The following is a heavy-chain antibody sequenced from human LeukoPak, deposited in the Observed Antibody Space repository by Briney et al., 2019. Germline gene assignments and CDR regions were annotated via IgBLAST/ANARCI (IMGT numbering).Heavy chain of an antibody. D-gene: IGHD7-27*01. CDR2: IREDGSEK. CDR3: ARDYTGGWNDY. V-gene: IGHV3-7*01. CDR1: GFTFSRHW. J-gene: IGHJ4*02. Sequence: GGSLRLSCAAAGFTFSRHWMSWVRQAQGKGLECVAKIREDGSEKHYVDSVKGRFTISRDNAKNSLYLQMTSLRAEDTAVYYCARDYTGGWNDYWGQGTLVTVSS.